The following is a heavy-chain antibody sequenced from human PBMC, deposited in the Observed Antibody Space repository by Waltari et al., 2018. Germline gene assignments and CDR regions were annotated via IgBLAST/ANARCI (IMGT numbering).Heavy chain of an antibody. J-gene: IGHJ4*02. Sequence: QVQLVQSGAEVKKPGASVKVSCMASEYTFTSYDINWVRQATGQGLEWMGWMNPNSGNTGYAQKFQGRVTMTRNTSMSTAYMELSSLRSDDTAVYYCARGVYDSSGYLFDYWGQGTLVTVSS. CDR3: ARGVYDSSGYLFDY. V-gene: IGHV1-8*01. CDR1: EYTFTSYD. CDR2: MNPNSGNT. D-gene: IGHD3-22*01.